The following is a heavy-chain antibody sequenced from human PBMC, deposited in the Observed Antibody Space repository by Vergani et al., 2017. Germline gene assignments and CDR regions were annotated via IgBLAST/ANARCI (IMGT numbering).Heavy chain of an antibody. CDR3: AKRWGEDSGYDGLGFDL. CDR2: ISGSGGST. V-gene: IGHV3-23*01. CDR1: GFTFSSYA. J-gene: IGHJ2*01. D-gene: IGHD5-12*01. Sequence: EVQLLESGGGLVQPGGSLRLSCAASGFTFSSYAMSWVRPAPGKGLEWVSAISGSGGSTYYADPVKGRFTISRDNSKNTLYLQMNSLRAEDTAVYYCAKRWGEDSGYDGLGFDLWGRGTLVTVSS.